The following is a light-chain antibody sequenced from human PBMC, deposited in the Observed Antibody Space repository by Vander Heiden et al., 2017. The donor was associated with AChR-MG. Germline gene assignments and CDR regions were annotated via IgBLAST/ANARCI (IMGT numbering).Light chain of an antibody. CDR2: RAS. V-gene: IGKV1-5*03. Sequence: DFQMTQSPSTLSASVGDRVTITCRASQSISNWLAWYQQKPGKAPKLLIYRASSLETGVPSRFSGSGSGTEFTLTISSLQPDDFATYYCQQYNTYSVWTFGQGTKVEIK. CDR3: QQYNTYSVWT. J-gene: IGKJ1*01. CDR1: QSISNW.